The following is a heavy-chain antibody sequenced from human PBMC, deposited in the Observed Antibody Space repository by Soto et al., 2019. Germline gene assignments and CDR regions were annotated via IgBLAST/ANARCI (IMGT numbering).Heavy chain of an antibody. D-gene: IGHD3-3*01. V-gene: IGHV4-34*01. CDR1: GGSFSGYY. Sequence: SETLSLTCAVYGGSFSGYYWSWIRQPPGKGLEWIGEINHSGSTNYNPSLKSRVTISVDTSKNQFSLKLSSVTAADTAVYYCARDCPTYYDFWSGYYDDAFDIWGQGTMVTVSS. CDR3: ARDCPTYYDFWSGYYDDAFDI. CDR2: INHSGST. J-gene: IGHJ3*02.